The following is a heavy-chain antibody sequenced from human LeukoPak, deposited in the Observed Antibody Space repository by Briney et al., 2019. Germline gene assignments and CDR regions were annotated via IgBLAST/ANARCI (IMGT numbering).Heavy chain of an antibody. J-gene: IGHJ4*02. CDR1: GGSISIYY. Sequence: SETLSLTCTVSGGSISIYYWSWIRQPPGKGLESIGYIYYSGSTNYNPSLKSRVTISVDTSKNQFSLKLSSVTAADTAVYYCAALYSSSWYYFDYWGQGTLVTVSS. CDR2: IYYSGST. V-gene: IGHV4-59*01. CDR3: AALYSSSWYYFDY. D-gene: IGHD6-13*01.